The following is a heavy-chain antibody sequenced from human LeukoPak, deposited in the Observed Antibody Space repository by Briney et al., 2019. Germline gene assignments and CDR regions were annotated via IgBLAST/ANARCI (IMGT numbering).Heavy chain of an antibody. D-gene: IGHD1/OR15-1a*01. Sequence: PGGSLRLSCAASGFSFSTYEFHWVRHAPGKGLEWVSYISASGQTIYYADSVRGRFTISRDNAKNSLYLQMNSLRAEDTAVYYCAREAYNWNIDVFDIWGQGTMVTVSS. V-gene: IGHV3-48*03. CDR2: ISASGQTI. CDR1: GFSFSTYE. J-gene: IGHJ3*02. CDR3: AREAYNWNIDVFDI.